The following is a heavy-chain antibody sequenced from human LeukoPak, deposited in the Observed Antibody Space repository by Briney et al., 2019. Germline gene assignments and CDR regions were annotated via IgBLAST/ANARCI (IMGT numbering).Heavy chain of an antibody. CDR2: IYYSGST. D-gene: IGHD3-10*01. J-gene: IGHJ5*02. CDR3: ARHGLLWFGELLNWFDP. V-gene: IGHV4-39*01. Sequence: PSETLSLTCTVSGGSISSSSYYWGWIRQPPGKGLEWIGRIYYSGSTYYNPSLKSRVTISVDTSKNQFSLKLSSVTAADTAVYYCARHGLLWFGELLNWFDPWGQGTLVTVS. CDR1: GGSISSSSYY.